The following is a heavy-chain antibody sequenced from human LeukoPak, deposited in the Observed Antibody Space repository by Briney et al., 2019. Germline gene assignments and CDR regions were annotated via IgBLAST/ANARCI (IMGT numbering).Heavy chain of an antibody. D-gene: IGHD5-24*01. V-gene: IGHV3-74*01. CDR2: INSDGSTT. J-gene: IGHJ4*02. Sequence: PGGSLRLSCAASGFTFSNYWMHWVRQAPGKGLVWVSRINSDGSTTTYADSVKGRFTISRDNAKNTLYLQMNSLRAEDTAVYYCARSRVEMATGLLDYWGQGTLVTVSS. CDR3: ARSRVEMATGLLDY. CDR1: GFTFSNYW.